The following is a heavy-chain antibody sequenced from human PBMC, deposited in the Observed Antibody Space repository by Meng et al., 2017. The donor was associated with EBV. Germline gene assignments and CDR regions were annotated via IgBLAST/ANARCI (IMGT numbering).Heavy chain of an antibody. CDR3: ARVSPKRYFDYLAPPDY. D-gene: IGHD3-9*01. V-gene: IGHV4-34*01. J-gene: IGHJ4*02. CDR1: GGSVNGYF. Sequence: QVQLQQWGAGLLKPSEPLSLTLAVYGGSVNGYFWSWIRQPPGKGLEWIGELHHSGSTNYNPSLKSRLRISVDTSKNQFSLNLTSVTAADTAVYYCARVSPKRYFDYLAPPDYWGQGTLVTVSS. CDR2: LHHSGST.